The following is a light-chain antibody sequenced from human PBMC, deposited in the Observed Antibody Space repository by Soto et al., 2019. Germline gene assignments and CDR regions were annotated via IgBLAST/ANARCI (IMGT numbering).Light chain of an antibody. CDR3: QQRNSWPIT. CDR2: DAC. J-gene: IGKJ5*01. Sequence: EIVLTQSPGTLSLSPGETATLSCRASQSVRRYLAWYHQRPGQPPRLLIYDACKSPAGIPARFSGSGFGTDFSLTISNLEAEDFAIYYCQQRNSWPITFGQGTRLQVK. V-gene: IGKV3-11*01. CDR1: QSVRRY.